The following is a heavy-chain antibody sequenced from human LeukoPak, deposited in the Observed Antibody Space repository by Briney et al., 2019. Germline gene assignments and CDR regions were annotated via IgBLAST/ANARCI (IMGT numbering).Heavy chain of an antibody. CDR2: IRYDGSNK. CDR1: GFTFSSYG. CDR3: AKTHRYYDILTGYFDY. Sequence: PGGSLRLSCAASGFTFSSYGMHWVRQAPGKGLEWVAFIRYDGSNKYYADSVKGRFTISRDNSKNTLYLQMNSLRAEDTAVYYCAKTHRYYDILTGYFDYWGQGTLVTVSS. J-gene: IGHJ4*02. V-gene: IGHV3-30*02. D-gene: IGHD3-9*01.